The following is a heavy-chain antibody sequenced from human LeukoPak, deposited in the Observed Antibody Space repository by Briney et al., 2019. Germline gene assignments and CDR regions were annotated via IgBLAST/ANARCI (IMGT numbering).Heavy chain of an antibody. J-gene: IGHJ4*02. Sequence: PGGSLRLSCAASGFTFSSYWMHWVRRAPGKGLVWVSRINSDESIRNYADSVKGRFTISRDNAKNTLYLQMNSLRAEDTAVYYCARAQPSNYGYHWGQGTLVTVSS. D-gene: IGHD3-10*01. CDR2: INSDESIR. CDR3: ARAQPSNYGYH. V-gene: IGHV3-74*01. CDR1: GFTFSSYW.